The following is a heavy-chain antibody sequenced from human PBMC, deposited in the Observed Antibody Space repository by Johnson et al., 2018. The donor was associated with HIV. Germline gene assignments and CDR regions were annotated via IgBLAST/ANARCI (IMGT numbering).Heavy chain of an antibody. J-gene: IGHJ3*02. CDR1: GFSFNNYW. CDR2: IKEDGSER. Sequence: VQLVESGGGLVQPGGSLRLSCAASGFSFNNYWMSWVRQAPGKGLEWVANIKEDGSERYYVDSVKGRFTISRANAKNSVFLHMDSLRAEDTAVYYCARDPELDYYDSNRYPAAFDIWGQGTMVTVSS. CDR3: ARDPELDYYDSNRYPAAFDI. V-gene: IGHV3-7*01. D-gene: IGHD3-22*01.